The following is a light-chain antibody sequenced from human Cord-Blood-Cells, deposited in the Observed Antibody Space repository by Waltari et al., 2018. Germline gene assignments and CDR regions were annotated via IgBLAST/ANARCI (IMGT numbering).Light chain of an antibody. J-gene: IGLJ3*02. CDR3: SSYTSSSTRV. Sequence: QSALTQPPSVSGSPGQSLPIPCTRPRPDVGGYNYVSWYQQHPGKAPTLMIYDVSNRPSGVSNRFSGSKSGNTASLTISGLQAEDDADYYCSSYTSSSTRVFGGGTMLTVL. CDR2: DVS. V-gene: IGLV2-14*01. CDR1: RPDVGGYNY.